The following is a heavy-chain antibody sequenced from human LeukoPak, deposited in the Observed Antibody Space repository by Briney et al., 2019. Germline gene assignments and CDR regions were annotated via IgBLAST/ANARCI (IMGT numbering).Heavy chain of an antibody. CDR2: MKGDGSEI. Sequence: QPGGSLRLSCAASGFIFRTYWMMWARQAPGKGLEWVANMKGDGSEIHYVDSVKGRFTISRDNAQNSLYLQMNNLRPEDTAVYYCARPAYTAAYDLWGQGTMVTVSS. D-gene: IGHD3-16*01. CDR1: GFIFRTYW. J-gene: IGHJ3*01. CDR3: ARPAYTAAYDL. V-gene: IGHV3-7*01.